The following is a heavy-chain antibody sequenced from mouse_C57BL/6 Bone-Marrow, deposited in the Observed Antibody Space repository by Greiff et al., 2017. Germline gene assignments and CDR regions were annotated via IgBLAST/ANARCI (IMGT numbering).Heavy chain of an antibody. D-gene: IGHD1-1*01. J-gene: IGHJ2*01. Sequence: QVQLQQPGAELVRPGTSVKLSCKASGYTFTSYWMHWVKQRPGQGLEWIGVIDPSDSYTNYNQKFKGKATLTVDTSSSTAYMQLSSLTSADSAVYYCARDITTVVAPFDYWGQGTTLTVSA. CDR3: ARDITTVVAPFDY. V-gene: IGHV1-59*01. CDR1: GYTFTSYW. CDR2: IDPSDSYT.